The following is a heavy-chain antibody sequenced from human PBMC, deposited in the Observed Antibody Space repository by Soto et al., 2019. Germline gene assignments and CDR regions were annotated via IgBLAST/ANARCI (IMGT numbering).Heavy chain of an antibody. Sequence: QVQLVQSGAEVKKPGASVKVSCKASGYTFTSYYMHWVRQAPGQGLEWLGIINPSGGRTRYAQKFQGRVTMTRETSTSTVYMELSSLRSEDTAVYYCARDESTVTTVQIPYPHYDGMDVWGQGTTVTVSS. CDR3: ARDESTVTTVQIPYPHYDGMDV. J-gene: IGHJ6*02. CDR1: GYTFTSYY. CDR2: INPSGGRT. D-gene: IGHD4-17*01. V-gene: IGHV1-46*01.